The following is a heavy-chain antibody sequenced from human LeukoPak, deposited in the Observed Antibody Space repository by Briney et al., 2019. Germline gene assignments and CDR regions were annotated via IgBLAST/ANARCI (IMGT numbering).Heavy chain of an antibody. CDR1: GFTFSSYA. CDR2: ISGSGGST. CDR3: AKVQFDYGDYQFFDY. J-gene: IGHJ4*02. D-gene: IGHD4-17*01. V-gene: IGHV3-23*01. Sequence: HPGGSLRLSCAASGFTFSSYAMSWVRQAPGKGLKWVSAISGSGGSTYYADSVKGRFTISRDNSKNTLYLQMNSLRAEDTAVYYCAKVQFDYGDYQFFDYWGQGTLVTVSS.